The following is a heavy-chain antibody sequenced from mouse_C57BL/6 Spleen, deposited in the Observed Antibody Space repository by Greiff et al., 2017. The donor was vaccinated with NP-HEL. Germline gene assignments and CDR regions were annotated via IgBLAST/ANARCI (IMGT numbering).Heavy chain of an antibody. CDR2: IDPSDSYT. CDR1: GYTFTSYW. J-gene: IGHJ4*01. Sequence: QVQLKQPGAELVMPGASVKLSCKASGYTFTSYWMHWVKQRPGQGLEWIGEIDPSDSYTNYNQKFKGKSTLTVDKSSSTAYMQLSSLTSEDSAVYYCARIPLTGLYAMDYWGQGTSVTVSS. D-gene: IGHD4-1*01. V-gene: IGHV1-69*01. CDR3: ARIPLTGLYAMDY.